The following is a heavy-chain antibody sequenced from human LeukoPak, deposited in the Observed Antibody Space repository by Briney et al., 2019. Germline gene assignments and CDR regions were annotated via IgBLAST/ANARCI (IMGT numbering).Heavy chain of an antibody. Sequence: GGSLRLSCEASGFTFSIFAMSWVRQAPGKGPEWVSGIGGSGAGTYYADSVKGRFTLSSDSSTNTVYLQLNNLRVEDTAIYYCARASWVSSTDAVRWGQGTLVTVSS. D-gene: IGHD3-16*01. CDR2: IGGSGAGT. J-gene: IGHJ4*02. CDR1: GFTFSIFA. V-gene: IGHV3-23*01. CDR3: ARASWVSSTDAVR.